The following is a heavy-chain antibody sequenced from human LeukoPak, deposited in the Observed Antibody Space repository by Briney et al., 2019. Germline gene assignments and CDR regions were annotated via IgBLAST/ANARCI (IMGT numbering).Heavy chain of an antibody. CDR3: AREQRDTAMSRGLDY. J-gene: IGHJ4*02. Sequence: PSETLSLSCTVSGGSISSYYWSWIRQPAGKGLEWIGRIYTSGSTNYNPSLKSRVIMSLDTSKSQFSLKLSSVTAADTAVYYCAREQRDTAMSRGLDYWGQGTLVTVSS. D-gene: IGHD5-18*01. V-gene: IGHV4-4*07. CDR2: IYTSGST. CDR1: GGSISSYY.